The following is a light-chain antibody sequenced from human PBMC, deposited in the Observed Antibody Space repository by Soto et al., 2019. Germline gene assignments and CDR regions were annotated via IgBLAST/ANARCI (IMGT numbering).Light chain of an antibody. V-gene: IGKV1-9*01. CDR2: AAS. CDR3: QQYHSYPLT. Sequence: IQLTQSPSSLSASVGDRVTITCRASQGISSYLGWYQQKPGKAPNLLIYAASTLQSGVPSRFSGSGSATEFTLTISNLQPDDFATYYCQQYHSYPLTFGPGTKVDIK. J-gene: IGKJ3*01. CDR1: QGISSY.